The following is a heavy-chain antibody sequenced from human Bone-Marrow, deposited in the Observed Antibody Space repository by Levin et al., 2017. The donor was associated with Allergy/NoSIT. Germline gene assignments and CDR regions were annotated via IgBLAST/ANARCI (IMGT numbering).Heavy chain of an antibody. Sequence: GGSLRLSCAASGFTVSINYMSWVRQAPGQGLEWVSVIYSCGSTYYADSVKGRFTISRDNSKNTLYLQMNSLRAEDTAVYYCARVFDGSGKDAFDIWGQGTMVTVSS. CDR3: ARVFDGSGKDAFDI. D-gene: IGHD3-10*01. CDR1: GFTVSINY. J-gene: IGHJ3*02. CDR2: IYSCGST. V-gene: IGHV3-66*03.